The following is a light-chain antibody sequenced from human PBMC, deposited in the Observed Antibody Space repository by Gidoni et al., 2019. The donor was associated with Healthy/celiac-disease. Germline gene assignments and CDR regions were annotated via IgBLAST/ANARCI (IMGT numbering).Light chain of an antibody. Sequence: DIQMTQSPSTLSASVGDRVTITCRASQSISSWLAWYQQKPGKAPKLLIYKASSLESGVPSRFRGSGSGTEFTLTISSLQPDDFATYYCQQYNSYSRTFXQXTKVEIK. J-gene: IGKJ1*01. CDR3: QQYNSYSRT. V-gene: IGKV1-5*03. CDR2: KAS. CDR1: QSISSW.